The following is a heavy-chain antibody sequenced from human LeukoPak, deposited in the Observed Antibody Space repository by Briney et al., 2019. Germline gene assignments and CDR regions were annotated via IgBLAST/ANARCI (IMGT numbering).Heavy chain of an antibody. Sequence: SETLSLTCTVSGGSISSSSYYWGWIRQPPGKGLEWIGSIYYSGSTYYNPSLKSRVTISVDASKNQFSLKLSSVTAADTAVYYCARLSFGPYYYYYMDVWGKGTTVTVSS. V-gene: IGHV4-39*01. D-gene: IGHD3-10*01. J-gene: IGHJ6*03. CDR1: GGSISSSSYY. CDR2: IYYSGST. CDR3: ARLSFGPYYYYYMDV.